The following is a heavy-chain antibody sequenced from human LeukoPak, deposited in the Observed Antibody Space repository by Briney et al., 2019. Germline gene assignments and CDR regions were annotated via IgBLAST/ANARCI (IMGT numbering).Heavy chain of an antibody. J-gene: IGHJ5*02. V-gene: IGHV3-23*01. CDR1: GFTFSSYA. Sequence: GGSLRLSCAASGFTFSSYAMSWVRQAPGKGLEWVSGISGSGGSTYYADSVKGRFTISRDNSKNTLFLQMNSLRAEDTAVYYCARQADYGLFDPWGQGTLVTVSS. D-gene: IGHD3-10*01. CDR3: ARQADYGLFDP. CDR2: ISGSGGST.